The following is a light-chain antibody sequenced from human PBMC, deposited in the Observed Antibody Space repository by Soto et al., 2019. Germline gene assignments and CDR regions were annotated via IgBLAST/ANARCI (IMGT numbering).Light chain of an antibody. J-gene: IGKJ3*01. CDR1: QSISSSY. Sequence: EIVLTQSPGTLSLSPGERATLSCSASQSISSSYFAWYQQRPGQAPRLLIFGSSYRATGIPDRFSGSGSGTDFTLTISRLEPEDFAVYYCQQYSSSPPEFTFGPGTKVDSK. CDR3: QQYSSSPPEFT. CDR2: GSS. V-gene: IGKV3-20*01.